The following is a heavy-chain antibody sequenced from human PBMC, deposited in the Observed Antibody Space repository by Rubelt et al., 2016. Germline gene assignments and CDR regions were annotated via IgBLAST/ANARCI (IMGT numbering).Heavy chain of an antibody. D-gene: IGHD5-18*01. J-gene: IGHJ4*02. V-gene: IGHV3-23*01. Sequence: EVQLLESGGGLVQPGGSLRLSCAASGFTFSSYAMSWVRQAPGKGLEWVSAISGSGGSTYYADSVKGRFTISRDNSKNTLYLQMNSLSAEDTAVDYCAKTPGVQLWLKVREFDYWGQGTLVTVSS. CDR2: ISGSGGST. CDR3: AKTPGVQLWLKVREFDY. CDR1: GFTFSSYA.